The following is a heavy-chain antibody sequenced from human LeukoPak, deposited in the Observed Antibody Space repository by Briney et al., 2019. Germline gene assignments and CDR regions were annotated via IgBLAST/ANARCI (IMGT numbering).Heavy chain of an antibody. CDR1: GFTFSSYA. J-gene: IGHJ4*02. CDR2: ISYDGSNK. D-gene: IGHD6-13*01. CDR3: ARDHSSSWYYFDY. Sequence: GGSLRLSCAASGFTFSSYAMHWVRQAPGKGLEWVAVISYDGSNKYYADSVKGRFTISRDNSKNTLYLQMNSLRAEDTAVYYCARDHSSSWYYFDYWGQGTLVTVSS. V-gene: IGHV3-30*04.